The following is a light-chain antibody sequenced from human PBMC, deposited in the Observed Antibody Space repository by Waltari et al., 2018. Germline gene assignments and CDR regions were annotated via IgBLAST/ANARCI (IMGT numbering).Light chain of an antibody. J-gene: IGLJ2*01. CDR2: EVT. CDR3: CSYAGTTIYVL. V-gene: IGLV2-23*02. Sequence: QSALTQPASVSGSPGQSITISCTGTSSDIGNYNLVSWYQPQSGKPPKLMIYEVTKRPSGVAYRSPGSNPANTASLTISGLQAEDEADYYCCSYAGTTIYVLFGGGTKLTVL. CDR1: SSDIGNYNL.